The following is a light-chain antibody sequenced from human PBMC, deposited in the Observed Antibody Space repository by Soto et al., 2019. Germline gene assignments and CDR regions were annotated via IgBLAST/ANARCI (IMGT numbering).Light chain of an antibody. CDR2: GAS. Sequence: ENVLTQSPGTLSLSPGERATLSCRASQSVSSSYLAWYQQKPGQAPRLLIYGASSRATGSPDRFSGRGSGTDFTLTISRLEPEDFAVYYCQQYGSSPLYTFGQGTKLEIK. CDR1: QSVSSSY. CDR3: QQYGSSPLYT. J-gene: IGKJ2*01. V-gene: IGKV3-20*01.